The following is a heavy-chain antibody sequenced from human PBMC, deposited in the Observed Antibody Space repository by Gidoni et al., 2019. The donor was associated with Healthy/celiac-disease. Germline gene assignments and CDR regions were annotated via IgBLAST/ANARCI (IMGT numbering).Heavy chain of an antibody. Sequence: EVQLVESGGGLVQPGRSLRLSCAASGFTFDDYAMHWVRQAPGKGLEWVSGISWNSGSIGYADSVKGRFTISRDNAKNSLYLQMNSLRAEDTALYYCAKDKGGGAYYYYGMDVWGQGTTVTVSS. V-gene: IGHV3-9*01. CDR2: ISWNSGSI. D-gene: IGHD3-10*01. J-gene: IGHJ6*02. CDR1: GFTFDDYA. CDR3: AKDKGGGAYYYYGMDV.